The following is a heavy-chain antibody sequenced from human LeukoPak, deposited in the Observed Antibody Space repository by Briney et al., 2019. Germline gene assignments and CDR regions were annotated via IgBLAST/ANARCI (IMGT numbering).Heavy chain of an antibody. Sequence: GGSLRLSCAASGFTFDDYAMHWVRQAPGKGLEWVSLISGAGGNTYYADSVKGRFTISRDNSKNSLYLQMNSLRTEDTALYYCAKEDYYDSRGYSHPGGYWGQGTLVTVSS. CDR3: AKEDYYDSRGYSHPGGY. V-gene: IGHV3-43*02. D-gene: IGHD3-22*01. CDR2: ISGAGGNT. J-gene: IGHJ4*02. CDR1: GFTFDDYA.